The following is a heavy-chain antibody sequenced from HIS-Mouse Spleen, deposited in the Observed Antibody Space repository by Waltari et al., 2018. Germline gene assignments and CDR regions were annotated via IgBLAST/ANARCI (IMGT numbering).Heavy chain of an antibody. CDR1: GGSISSSSYY. V-gene: IGHV4-39*07. D-gene: IGHD6-13*01. Sequence: QLQLQESGPGLVKPSETLSLTCTVSGGSISSSSYYWGWIRQPPGEGLEWIGGIYYVGSPFYTRSLQSRVTISVDTSKNQFSLKLRSVTAADTAVYYCAREIPYSSSWYDWYFDLWGRGTLVTVSS. CDR2: IYYVGSP. CDR3: AREIPYSSSWYDWYFDL. J-gene: IGHJ2*01.